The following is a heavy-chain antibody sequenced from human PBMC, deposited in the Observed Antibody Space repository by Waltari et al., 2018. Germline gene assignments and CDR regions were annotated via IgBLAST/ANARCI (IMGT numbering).Heavy chain of an antibody. J-gene: IGHJ4*02. CDR1: GLIFIDYS. V-gene: IGHV3-21*01. CDR3: VRDRRGYFDY. CDR2: ISGDSRFI. D-gene: IGHD3-16*01. Sequence: EVQLVESGGGLVKPGGSMRVSCEASGLIFIDYSMNWVRQAPGKGLEWVSSISGDSRFIYYADSVNGRFIISSDDAKNSLYLQMNSLRVEDTAVYYCVRDRRGYFDYWGPGTLVTVSS.